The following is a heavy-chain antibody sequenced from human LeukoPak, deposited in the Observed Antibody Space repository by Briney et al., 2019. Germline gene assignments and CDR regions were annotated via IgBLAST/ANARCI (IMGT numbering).Heavy chain of an antibody. D-gene: IGHD6-19*01. CDR2: IYYSGST. J-gene: IGHJ4*02. CDR3: ARGLYSSGWYFDY. CDR1: GGSISSSDNY. Sequence: SETLSLTCTVSGGSISSSDNYWGWIRQPPGEGLEWIGYIYYSGSTNYNPSLKSRVTISVDTSKNQFSLKLSSVTAADTAVYYCARGLYSSGWYFDYWGQGTLVTVSS. V-gene: IGHV4-61*08.